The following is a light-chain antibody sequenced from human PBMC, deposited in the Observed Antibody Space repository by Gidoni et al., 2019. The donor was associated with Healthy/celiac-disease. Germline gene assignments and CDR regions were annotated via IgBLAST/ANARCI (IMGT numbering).Light chain of an antibody. CDR2: GAS. J-gene: IGKJ1*01. Sequence: EIVLTPSPGTLSLSPGERATLSCRASQSVSSSYLAWYQQKPGQAPRLLIYGASSRATGIPDRFSGSGSGTDFTLTISRLEPEEFAVYYCQQYGSSPGTFGQGTKVEIK. CDR3: QQYGSSPGT. CDR1: QSVSSSY. V-gene: IGKV3-20*01.